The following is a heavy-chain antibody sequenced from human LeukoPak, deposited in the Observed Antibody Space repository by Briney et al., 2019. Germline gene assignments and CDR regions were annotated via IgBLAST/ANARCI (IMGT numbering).Heavy chain of an antibody. CDR2: IYHSGST. V-gene: IGHV4-4*02. J-gene: IGHJ3*02. CDR1: GGSISSSNW. D-gene: IGHD3-10*01. Sequence: SETLSLTCAVSGGSISSSNWWSWVRQPPGTGLEWIGEIYHSGSTNYNPSLKSRVTISVDKSKNQFSLKLSSVTAADTAVYYCAISYYYGSGSYYNAPLNAFDIWGQGTMVTVSS. CDR3: AISYYYGSGSYYNAPLNAFDI.